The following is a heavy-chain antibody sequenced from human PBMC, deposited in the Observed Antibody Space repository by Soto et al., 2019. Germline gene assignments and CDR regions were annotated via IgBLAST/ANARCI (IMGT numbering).Heavy chain of an antibody. CDR1: GFTFSNHG. Sequence: QVQLVESGGGVVQPGRSLRLSCAASGFTFSNHGMHWVRQAPGKGLEWVAVISYDGNNEYYADSVKGRFTISRDNSENTVYLQLNSLRTDDTAVYYCAKDVRTSNWFLDYWGQGTLVTVSS. CDR2: ISYDGNNE. CDR3: AKDVRTSNWFLDY. J-gene: IGHJ4*02. D-gene: IGHD6-13*01. V-gene: IGHV3-30*18.